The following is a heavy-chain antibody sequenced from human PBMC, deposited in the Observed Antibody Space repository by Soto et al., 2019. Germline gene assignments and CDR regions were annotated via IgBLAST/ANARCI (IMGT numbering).Heavy chain of an antibody. CDR1: GYTLTELS. Sequence: ASVKVSCKVSGYTLTELSMHWVRQAPGKGLEWMGGFDPEDGETIYAQKFQGRVTMTEDTSTDTAYMELSSLRSKDTAVYYCATNGEGGYYYYGMDVWGQGTTFTVSS. D-gene: IGHD3-10*01. V-gene: IGHV1-24*01. J-gene: IGHJ6*02. CDR2: FDPEDGET. CDR3: ATNGEGGYYYYGMDV.